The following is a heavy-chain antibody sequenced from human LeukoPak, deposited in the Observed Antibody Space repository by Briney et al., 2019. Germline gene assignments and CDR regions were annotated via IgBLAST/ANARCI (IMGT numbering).Heavy chain of an antibody. V-gene: IGHV3-9*01. CDR2: ISCNSGSI. CDR3: ARAGYYDFWSGYSIHFDY. CDR1: GFIFDDYV. J-gene: IGHJ4*02. Sequence: PGGSLRLSCAASGFIFDDYVMHWVRQAPGKGLEWVSGISCNSGSIDYADSVKGRFTISRDNAKNSLYLQMNSLRAEDTAVYYCARAGYYDFWSGYSIHFDYWGQGTLVTVSS. D-gene: IGHD3-3*01.